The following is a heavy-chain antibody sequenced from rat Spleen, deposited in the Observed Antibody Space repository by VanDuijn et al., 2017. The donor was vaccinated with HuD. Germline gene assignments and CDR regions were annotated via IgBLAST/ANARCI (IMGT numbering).Heavy chain of an antibody. Sequence: QVQLKESGPGLVQPSETLSLTCTVSGFSLTSYSVSWVRQPSGKGPEWMGRMWYDGDTAYNSALKSRLSISRDTSKNQVFLKMNNLQTEGTAMYFCARSGSHWGQGVMVTVSS. V-gene: IGHV2-34*01. CDR3: ARSGSH. CDR1: GFSLTSYS. D-gene: IGHD4-3*01. J-gene: IGHJ2*01. CDR2: MWYDGDT.